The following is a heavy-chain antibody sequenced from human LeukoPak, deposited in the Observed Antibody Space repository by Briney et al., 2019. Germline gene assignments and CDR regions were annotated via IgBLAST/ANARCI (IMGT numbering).Heavy chain of an antibody. D-gene: IGHD6-13*01. CDR2: INHSGST. V-gene: IGHV4-34*01. Sequence: PSETLSLTCAVYGGSFSGYYWSWIRQPPGKGLEWIGEINHSGSTNYNPSLKSRVTISVDTSKNQFSLKLSSVTAADMAVYYCARGFEGSSWSSNWFDPWGQGTLVTVSS. CDR1: GGSFSGYY. J-gene: IGHJ5*02. CDR3: ARGFEGSSWSSNWFDP.